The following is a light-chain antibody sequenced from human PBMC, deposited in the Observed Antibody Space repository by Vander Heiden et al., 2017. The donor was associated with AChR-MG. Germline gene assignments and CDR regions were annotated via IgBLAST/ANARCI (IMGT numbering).Light chain of an antibody. CDR2: DVT. J-gene: IGLJ2*01. CDR3: SSYAGSSTFVT. CDR1: NRDVGGYNY. V-gene: IGLV2-11*01. Sequence: QSTLTQPRSVSGSPGQSVTISCTGTNRDVGGYNYVSWYRQYPGRAPQLMIFDVTKRPSGVPDRFSGSKSGNTASLTISGLQAEDEGDYYCSSYAGSSTFVTFGGGTELTGL.